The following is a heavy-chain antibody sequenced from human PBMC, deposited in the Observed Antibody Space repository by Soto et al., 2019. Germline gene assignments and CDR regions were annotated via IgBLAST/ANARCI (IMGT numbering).Heavy chain of an antibody. D-gene: IGHD3-10*01. J-gene: IGHJ6*02. Sequence: SQTLSLTYTVSGGSISSRGYYWIMIRQPPGKELEWIGTIYYTGSTYYNTSLKSRLTISLDTSKNQFSLKLSSVTAADTAVYYCAAQPTAGSYYDRGSYYYYYGMDVWGQGTTVTVSS. CDR2: IYYTGST. V-gene: IGHV4-30-4*08. CDR3: AAQPTAGSYYDRGSYYYYYGMDV. CDR1: GGSISSRGYY.